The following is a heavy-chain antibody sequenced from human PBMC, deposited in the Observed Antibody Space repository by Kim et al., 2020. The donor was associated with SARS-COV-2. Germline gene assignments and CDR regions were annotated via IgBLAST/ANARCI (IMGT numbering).Heavy chain of an antibody. CDR3: AREGVGDAIFS. CDR2: INTNNGNS. Sequence: ASVKVSCKASGYTFTSYAMYWVRQAPGQGLEWTGWINTNNGNSTYAQDFTRRFAFTLDTSVSTAYMQISSLKAEDTAVYYCAREGVGDAIFSWGQGAIV. D-gene: IGHD3-3*01. V-gene: IGHV7-4-1*02. CDR1: GYTFTSYA. J-gene: IGHJ3*01.